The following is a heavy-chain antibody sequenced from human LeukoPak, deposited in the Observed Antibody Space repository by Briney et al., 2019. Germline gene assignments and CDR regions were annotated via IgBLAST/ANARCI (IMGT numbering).Heavy chain of an antibody. CDR3: AKDGYNYYDSSGYNHSPYYFDY. Sequence: PGGSLRLSCADSGFTFSSSGMHWVRQAPGKGLEWVAVISYDGSNKFYANSVKGRFTISRDNSKNTLYLQMNSLRAEDTAVYYCAKDGYNYYDSSGYNHSPYYFDYWGQGTLVTVSS. V-gene: IGHV3-30*18. CDR2: ISYDGSNK. D-gene: IGHD3-22*01. J-gene: IGHJ4*02. CDR1: GFTFSSSG.